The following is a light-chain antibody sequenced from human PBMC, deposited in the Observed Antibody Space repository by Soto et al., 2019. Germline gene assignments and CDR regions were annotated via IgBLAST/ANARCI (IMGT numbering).Light chain of an antibody. CDR1: SSDVGGYNY. J-gene: IGLJ1*01. CDR3: SSYTCSSTLV. Sequence: QSALTQPASLSGSPGQSITISCTGTSSDVGGYNYVSWYQQHPGKAPKLMIYEVSNRPSGVSNRFSGSKSGNTASLTISGLQAEDEADYYCSSYTCSSTLVFGTGTKVTVL. CDR2: EVS. V-gene: IGLV2-14*01.